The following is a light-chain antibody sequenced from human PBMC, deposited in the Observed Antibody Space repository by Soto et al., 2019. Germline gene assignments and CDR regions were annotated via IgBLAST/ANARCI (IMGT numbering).Light chain of an antibody. CDR2: AGS. V-gene: IGLV2-23*01. Sequence: QSVLTQPASVSGSPGQSITISCTGTSSDVGSYNLVSWYQQHPGRAPKLMIYAGSKRPSGVSNRFSGSKSGNTASLTISGLQAEDEADYYCCSYAGSSTLLFGGGTKLTV. CDR1: SSDVGSYNL. J-gene: IGLJ2*01. CDR3: CSYAGSSTLL.